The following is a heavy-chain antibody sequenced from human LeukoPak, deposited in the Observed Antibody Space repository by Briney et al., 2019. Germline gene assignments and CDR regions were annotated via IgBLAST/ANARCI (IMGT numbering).Heavy chain of an antibody. V-gene: IGHV3-23*01. CDR2: ISSISGST. CDR3: AKDPHDYGDYSDAFDI. J-gene: IGHJ3*02. D-gene: IGHD4-17*01. CDR1: GFTFSDYA. Sequence: GGSLRLSCAASGFTFSDYAMSWVRQAPGKGLEWVSSISSISGSTYYADSLKGRFTISRDTSKNTLYLQMNSLRAEDTAVYYCAKDPHDYGDYSDAFDIWGQGTMVTVSS.